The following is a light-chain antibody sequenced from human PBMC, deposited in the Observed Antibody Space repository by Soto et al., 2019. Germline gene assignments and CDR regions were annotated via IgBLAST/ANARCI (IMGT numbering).Light chain of an antibody. CDR3: QQYGSSPFT. CDR1: QNVSSSY. V-gene: IGKV3-20*01. CDR2: GAS. Sequence: EIVLTQSPGTLSLSPGERATLSCRASQNVSSSYLAWYQQKPGQAPRLLIYGASSRATGIPDRFSGSESGTDFTLTISRLEPEYFAVYYSQQYGSSPFTFGGGTKVEIK. J-gene: IGKJ4*01.